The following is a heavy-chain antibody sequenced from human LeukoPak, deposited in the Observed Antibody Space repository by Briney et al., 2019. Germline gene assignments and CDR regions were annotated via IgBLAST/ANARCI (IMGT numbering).Heavy chain of an antibody. CDR2: ISSSGSII. CDR1: GFTFSSYE. J-gene: IGHJ4*02. D-gene: IGHD3-22*01. CDR3: ARIANYYDSSGR. Sequence: PGGSLRLSCAASGFTFSSYEMNWVRQAPGKGPEWVSYISSSGSIIYYADSVKGRFTISRDNAKNSLYLQMNSLRAEDTAVYYCARIANYYDSSGRWGQGTLVTVSS. V-gene: IGHV3-48*03.